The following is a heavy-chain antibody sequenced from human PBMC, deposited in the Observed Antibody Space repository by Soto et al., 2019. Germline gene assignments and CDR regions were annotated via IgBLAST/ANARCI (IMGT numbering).Heavy chain of an antibody. CDR3: ARARSAMVTYLDY. J-gene: IGHJ4*02. V-gene: IGHV1-69*13. CDR1: GYTLTELS. D-gene: IGHD5-18*01. Sequence: WASVKVSCKVSGYTLTELSMHWVRQAPGQGLEWMGGIIPIFGTANYAQKFQGRVTITADESTSTAYLELSSLRSEDTAVYYCARARSAMVTYLDYWGQGTLVTVSS. CDR2: IIPIFGTA.